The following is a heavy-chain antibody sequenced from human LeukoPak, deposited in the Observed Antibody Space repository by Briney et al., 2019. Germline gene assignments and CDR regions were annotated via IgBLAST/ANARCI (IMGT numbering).Heavy chain of an antibody. Sequence: ASVKVSCTASGYTFTRYDINWVRQAPGQGLEWMGWMNPNSGTTGCAQRFLGRVTITSNTSISTTYMELSSLRSEDTAVYYCARGRSPGTSMEYYYYMDVWGKGTTVTVSS. D-gene: IGHD1-1*01. CDR1: GYTFTRYD. V-gene: IGHV1-8*03. J-gene: IGHJ6*03. CDR2: MNPNSGTT. CDR3: ARGRSPGTSMEYYYYMDV.